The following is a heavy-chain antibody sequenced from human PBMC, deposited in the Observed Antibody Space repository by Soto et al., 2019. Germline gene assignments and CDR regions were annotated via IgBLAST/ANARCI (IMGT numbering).Heavy chain of an antibody. CDR3: ARDYTGRGYFDH. V-gene: IGHV1-18*04. CDR2: INTYRDRT. D-gene: IGHD2-8*02. J-gene: IGHJ4*02. CDR1: GYTFINYG. Sequence: QVQLVQSGAEMKNPGASVKVSCKASGYTFINYGISWVRQAPGQGLEWLGWINTYRDRTNYAQEFQGSVSITTEKSTSTVYMELRSLGSGDTALYYCARDYTGRGYFDHWGQGRLVTVSS.